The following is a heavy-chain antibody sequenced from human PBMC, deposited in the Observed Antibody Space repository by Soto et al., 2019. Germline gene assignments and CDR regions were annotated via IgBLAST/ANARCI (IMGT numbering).Heavy chain of an antibody. Sequence: GGSLRLSCAASGFTFDDYAMHWVRQAPGKGLEWVSGISWNSGSIGYADSVKGRFTISRDHAKNSLYLQMNSLRAEDTALYYCASSLWYYYGSGSYEGAVDYWGQGTLVTVSS. D-gene: IGHD3-10*01. V-gene: IGHV3-9*01. CDR1: GFTFDDYA. CDR3: ASSLWYYYGSGSYEGAVDY. J-gene: IGHJ4*02. CDR2: ISWNSGSI.